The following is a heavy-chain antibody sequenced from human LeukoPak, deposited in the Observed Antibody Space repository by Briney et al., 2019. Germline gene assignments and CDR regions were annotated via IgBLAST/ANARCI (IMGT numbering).Heavy chain of an antibody. D-gene: IGHD6-13*01. CDR3: AGEAVDIAAAGTPRDAFDI. Sequence: SETLSLTCTVSGGSISSYYWSWIRQPPGKGLEWIGYIYYSGSTNYNPSLKSRVTISVDTSKNQFSLKLSSVTAADTAVYYCAGEAVDIAAAGTPRDAFDIWGQGTMVTVSS. J-gene: IGHJ3*02. CDR2: IYYSGST. CDR1: GGSISSYY. V-gene: IGHV4-59*01.